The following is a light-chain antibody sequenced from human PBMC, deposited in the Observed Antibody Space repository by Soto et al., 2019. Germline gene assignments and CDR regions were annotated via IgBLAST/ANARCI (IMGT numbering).Light chain of an antibody. J-gene: IGLJ1*01. CDR3: TSYTSSSTQV. Sequence: QSVLTQPASVSVSPGQSITISCTGTSSDVGGYDYVSWYQQHPGTAPRLIIFEVTNRPSGVSNRFSGSKSGNTASPTISGLQAEDEADYYCTSYTSSSTQVFGTGTKVTVL. V-gene: IGLV2-14*01. CDR2: EVT. CDR1: SSDVGGYDY.